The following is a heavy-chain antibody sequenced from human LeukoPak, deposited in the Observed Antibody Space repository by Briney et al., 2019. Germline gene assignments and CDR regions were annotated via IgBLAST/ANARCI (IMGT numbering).Heavy chain of an antibody. J-gene: IGHJ4*02. D-gene: IGHD2-21*02. CDR1: GFTFSTAW. CDR2: IKAKTDDWTT. V-gene: IGHV3-15*01. CDR3: TTDQKQYCGGDCYSA. Sequence: GGSLRLSCAASGFTFSTAWMNWARQAPGKGLEWVGRIKAKTDDWTTDYAAPVKGRFTISRDDSETTLYLQMNSLKTEDSAVYYCTTDQKQYCGGDCYSAWGQGTLVTVSS.